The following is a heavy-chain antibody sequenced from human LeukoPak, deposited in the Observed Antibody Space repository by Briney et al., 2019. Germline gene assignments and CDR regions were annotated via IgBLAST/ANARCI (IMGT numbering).Heavy chain of an antibody. CDR3: ARGPLSKRNWFDP. V-gene: IGHV1-8*01. D-gene: IGHD2/OR15-2a*01. CDR1: GYTFTSYD. CDR2: MNPNSGNT. Sequence: ASVKVSCKASGYTFTSYDINWVRQATGQGLEWMGWMNPNSGNTGYAQKFQGRVTMTRNTSISTAYMELSSLRSEDTTVYYCARGPLSKRNWFDPWGQGTLVTVSS. J-gene: IGHJ5*02.